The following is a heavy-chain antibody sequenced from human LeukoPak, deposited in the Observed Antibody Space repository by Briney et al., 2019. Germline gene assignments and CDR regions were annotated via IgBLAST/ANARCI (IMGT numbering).Heavy chain of an antibody. D-gene: IGHD6-19*01. V-gene: IGHV3-7*03. CDR1: PGITFSDYW. CDR2: IRQDGRET. Sequence: GGSLRLSCAASPGITFSDYWMNWVRQAPGKGLEWVAIIRQDGRETLYLDSVRGRFTISRDNAKSSVYLEINSLRTEDTAVYYCVGGIGWQPDYWGQGTLVTVSS. J-gene: IGHJ4*02. CDR3: VGGIGWQPDY.